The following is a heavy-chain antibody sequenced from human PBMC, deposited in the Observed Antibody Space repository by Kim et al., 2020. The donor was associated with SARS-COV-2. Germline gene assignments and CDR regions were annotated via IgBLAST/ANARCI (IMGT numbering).Heavy chain of an antibody. J-gene: IGHJ6*02. D-gene: IGHD5-12*01. CDR1: GFTFSSYR. V-gene: IGHV3-48*02. CDR2: ISSSSSTI. CDR3: ARAPGVGTISEGGYYYYGMDV. Sequence: GGSLRLSCAASGFTFSSYRMNLVRQAPGKGLEWVSYISSSSSTIYYADSVKGRFTISRDNAKNSLYLQMNSLRDEDTAVYYCARAPGVGTISEGGYYYYGMDVWGQGTTVTVSS.